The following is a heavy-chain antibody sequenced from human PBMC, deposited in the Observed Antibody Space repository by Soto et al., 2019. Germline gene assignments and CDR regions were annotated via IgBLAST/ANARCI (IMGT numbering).Heavy chain of an antibody. J-gene: IGHJ5*02. CDR3: ARDSSIAAADKRVWFDP. Sequence: AASVKVSCKASGGTFSSYAISWVRQAPGQGLEWMGGIIPIFGTANYAQKFQGRVTITADESTSTAYMELSSLRSEDTAVYYCARDSSIAAADKRVWFDPWGQGTLVTVSS. V-gene: IGHV1-69*13. D-gene: IGHD6-13*01. CDR2: IIPIFGTA. CDR1: GGTFSSYA.